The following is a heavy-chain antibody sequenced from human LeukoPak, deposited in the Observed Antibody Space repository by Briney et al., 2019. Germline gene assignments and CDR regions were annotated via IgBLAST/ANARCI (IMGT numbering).Heavy chain of an antibody. J-gene: IGHJ4*02. CDR3: ARDGRRPRIAVSGSDY. V-gene: IGHV3-30*03. CDR2: MSFDEVNT. CDR1: GFTFSSYG. D-gene: IGHD6-19*01. Sequence: GGSLRLSCAASGFTFSSYGLHWVRQAPGKGLEWVAVMSFDEVNTYYADSVKGRFTTSRDNALDTLYLQMDSLRPEDTAVYYCARDGRRPRIAVSGSDYWGQGTLVTVSS.